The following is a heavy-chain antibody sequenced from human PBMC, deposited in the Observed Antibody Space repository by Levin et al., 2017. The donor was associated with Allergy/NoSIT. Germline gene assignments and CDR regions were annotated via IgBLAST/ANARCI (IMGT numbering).Heavy chain of an antibody. D-gene: IGHD3-10*01. J-gene: IGHJ3*02. Sequence: TLSLTCTPSGFSLSTSGMSVGWIRQPPGKALEWLALIDWDDDTYYSTSLKTRLTISKDTSKNQVVLIMTDMDPVDTATYYCARIIRGVIPAFDIWGQGTTVTVSS. CDR2: IDWDDDT. V-gene: IGHV2-70*01. CDR3: ARIIRGVIPAFDI. CDR1: GFSLSTSGMS.